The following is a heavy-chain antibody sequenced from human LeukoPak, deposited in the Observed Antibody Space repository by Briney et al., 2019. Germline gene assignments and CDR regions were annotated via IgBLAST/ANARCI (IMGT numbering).Heavy chain of an antibody. J-gene: IGHJ5*02. V-gene: IGHV1-8*01. D-gene: IGHD6-19*01. CDR1: GYTFTSYD. Sequence: ASVKVSCKASGYTFTSYDINWVRRATGQRLEWMGWMNPHSGHTGYAQKFQGRVTMTRNSSISKDYIGLGSLRSEYTGVCYGARMYSSGWYLSLIWLDPWPRETLVSVSS. CDR2: MNPHSGHT. CDR3: ARMYSSGWYLSLIWLDP.